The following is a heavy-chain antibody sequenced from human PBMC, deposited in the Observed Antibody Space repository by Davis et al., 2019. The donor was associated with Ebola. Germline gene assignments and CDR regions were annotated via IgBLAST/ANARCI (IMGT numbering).Heavy chain of an antibody. Sequence: SETLSLTYTVSGGSISSGDYYWSWIRQPPGKGLEWIGYIYYSGSTYYNPSLKSRVTISVDTSKNQFSLKLSSVTAADTAVYYCARAVEYYYYGMDVWGQGTTVTVSS. CDR1: GGSISSGDYY. CDR2: IYYSGST. J-gene: IGHJ6*02. V-gene: IGHV4-30-4*01. CDR3: ARAVEYYYYGMDV.